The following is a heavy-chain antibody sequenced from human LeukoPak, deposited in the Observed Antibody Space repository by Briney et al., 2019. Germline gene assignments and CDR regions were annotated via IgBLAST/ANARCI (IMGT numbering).Heavy chain of an antibody. V-gene: IGHV3-21*01. J-gene: IGHJ4*02. CDR2: ISSSSSYI. CDR3: ARDRRTMTTCDY. D-gene: IGHD4-17*01. Sequence: GGSLRLSCAASGFTFSSYTMSWVRQAPGKGLEWVSSISSSSSYIYYADSVKRRFTISRHNAKNSLYLQMNRLRDEDTAVYYCARDRRTMTTCDYWGQGSLVTVSS. CDR1: GFTFSSYT.